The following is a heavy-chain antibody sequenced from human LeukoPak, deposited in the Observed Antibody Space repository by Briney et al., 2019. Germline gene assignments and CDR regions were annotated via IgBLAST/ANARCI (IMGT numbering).Heavy chain of an antibody. CDR3: ARGYYDSSGYYGY. CDR2: ISSSSSYI. D-gene: IGHD3-22*01. V-gene: IGHV3-21*01. CDR1: GFTFSSYS. Sequence: GGSLRLSCAASGFTFSSYSMNWVRQAPGKGLEWVSSISSSSSYIYYADSVKGRFTISGDNAKNSLYLQMNSLRAEDTAVYYCARGYYDSSGYYGYWGQGTLVTVSS. J-gene: IGHJ4*02.